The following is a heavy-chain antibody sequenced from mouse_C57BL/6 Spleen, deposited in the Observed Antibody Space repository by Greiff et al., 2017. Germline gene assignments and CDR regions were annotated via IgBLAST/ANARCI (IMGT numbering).Heavy chain of an antibody. V-gene: IGHV1-82*01. CDR3: ARLGSGYFYAMDY. J-gene: IGHJ4*01. Sequence: QVQLKQSGPELVKPGASVKISCKASGYAFSSSWMNWVKQRPGKGLEWIGRIYPGDGDTNYNGKFKGKATLTADKSSSTAYMQLSSLTSEDSAVYFCARLGSGYFYAMDYWGQGTSVTVSS. CDR1: GYAFSSSW. CDR2: IYPGDGDT. D-gene: IGHD3-2*02.